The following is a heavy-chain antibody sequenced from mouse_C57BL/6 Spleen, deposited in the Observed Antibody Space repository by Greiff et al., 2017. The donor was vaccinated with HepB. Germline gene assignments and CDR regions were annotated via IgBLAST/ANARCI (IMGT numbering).Heavy chain of an antibody. CDR3: ARDGNDGYFDY. CDR2: IYPRSGNT. D-gene: IGHD2-3*01. J-gene: IGHJ2*01. V-gene: IGHV1-81*01. Sequence: ESGAELARPGASVKLSCKASGYTFTSYGISWVKQRTGQGLEWIGEIYPRSGNTYYNEKFKGKATLTADKSSSTAYMELRSLTSEDSAVYFCARDGNDGYFDYWGQGTTLTVSS. CDR1: GYTFTSYG.